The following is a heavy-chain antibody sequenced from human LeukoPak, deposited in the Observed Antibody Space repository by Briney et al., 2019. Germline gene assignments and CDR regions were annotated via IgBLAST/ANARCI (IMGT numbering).Heavy chain of an antibody. V-gene: IGHV4-38-2*02. Sequence: SETLSLTCTVSGYSISSGYYWGWIRQPPGKGLEWIGSIYHSGSTYYNPSLKSRVTISVDTSKNQFSLKLSSVTAADTALYYCAKDNNPWTHQGFDYWGQGTRVTVSS. D-gene: IGHD1/OR15-1a*01. CDR3: AKDNNPWTHQGFDY. CDR1: GYSISSGYY. CDR2: IYHSGST. J-gene: IGHJ4*02.